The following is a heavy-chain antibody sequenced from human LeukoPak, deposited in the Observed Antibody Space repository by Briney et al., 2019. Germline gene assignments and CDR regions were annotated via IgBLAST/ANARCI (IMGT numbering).Heavy chain of an antibody. Sequence: SETLSLTCTVSGGSISSYYWSWIRQPPGKGLEWIGYIYYSGSTNYNPSLKSRVTISVDTSKNQFSLKLSSVTAADTAVCYCTRWLQPYFGESYFDYWGQGTLVTVSS. V-gene: IGHV4-59*08. CDR2: IYYSGST. J-gene: IGHJ4*02. D-gene: IGHD3-10*01. CDR3: TRWLQPYFGESYFDY. CDR1: GGSISSYY.